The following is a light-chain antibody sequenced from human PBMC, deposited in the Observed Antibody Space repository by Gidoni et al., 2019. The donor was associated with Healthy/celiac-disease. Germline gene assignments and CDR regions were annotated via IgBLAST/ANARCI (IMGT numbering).Light chain of an antibody. Sequence: DIQMTQSPSSLSASVGDRVTITCQASQDISNYLNWYQQKPGKAPKLLIYDASNLETGVPSRFSGSGSGTDFTFTISNLQPGDIATNYCQQYDNLPFTFGPGTKVDIK. J-gene: IGKJ3*01. CDR1: QDISNY. CDR3: QQYDNLPFT. V-gene: IGKV1-33*01. CDR2: DAS.